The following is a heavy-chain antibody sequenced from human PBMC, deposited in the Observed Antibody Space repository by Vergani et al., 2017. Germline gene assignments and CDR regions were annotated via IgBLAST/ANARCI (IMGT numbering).Heavy chain of an antibody. CDR2: ISGSGGST. CDR1: GFTFSSYA. V-gene: IGHV3-23*01. D-gene: IGHD2-2*01. Sequence: EVQLLESGGGLVQPGGSLRLSCAASGFTFSSYAMSWVRQAPGKGLEWVSAISGSGGSTYYADSVKGRFTISRDNSKNTLYLQMNSLRAEDTAVYYCWAQDIVVVPAAPGHYSNYHRGSDYWGQGTLVTVSS. J-gene: IGHJ4*02. CDR3: WAQDIVVVPAAPGHYSNYHRGSDY.